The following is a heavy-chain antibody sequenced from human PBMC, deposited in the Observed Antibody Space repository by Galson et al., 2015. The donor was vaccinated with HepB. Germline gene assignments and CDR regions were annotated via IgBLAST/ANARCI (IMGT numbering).Heavy chain of an antibody. J-gene: IGHJ4*02. CDR3: ATDLGVARAPGLQFWVP. Sequence: SVKVSCKASGYIFTTYGISWVRQAPGQGLEWMGIINTYNGNADYAQRFQGRVTMTEDTSTDTAYMELSSLRSEDTAVYYCATDLGVARAPGLQFWVPWGQGTLVTVSS. CDR1: GYIFTTYG. CDR2: INTYNGNA. V-gene: IGHV1-18*04. D-gene: IGHD3-3*01.